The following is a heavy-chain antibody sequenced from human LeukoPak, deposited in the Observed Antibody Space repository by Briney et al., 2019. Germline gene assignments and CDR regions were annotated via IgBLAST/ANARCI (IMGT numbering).Heavy chain of an antibody. CDR3: ARDLLGYNYYYMDV. CDR2: IQQDGSDK. V-gene: IGHV3-7*01. Sequence: GGSLRLSCAAYGFTFSIYEMNWVRQAPGKGLEWVANIQQDGSDKYYVDSVKGRFTISRDNAKNSLYLQMNSLRAEDTAVYYCARDLLGYNYYYMDVWGKGPTVTVSS. CDR1: GFTFSIYE. J-gene: IGHJ6*03. D-gene: IGHD3-16*02.